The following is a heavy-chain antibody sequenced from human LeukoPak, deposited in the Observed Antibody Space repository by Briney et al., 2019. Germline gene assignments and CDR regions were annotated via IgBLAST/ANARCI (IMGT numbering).Heavy chain of an antibody. D-gene: IGHD3-10*01. J-gene: IGHJ4*02. CDR1: GYTFTGYY. Sequence: RASVKVSCKASGYTFTGYYMHWVRQAPGQGLEWMGRINPNSDGTNYAQKFQGRVIMTRDTSISTAYMKLSGLRSDDTAMYYCARDRGGGGNHFDYWGQGTLVTVSS. CDR3: ARDRGGGGNHFDY. CDR2: INPNSDGT. V-gene: IGHV1-2*06.